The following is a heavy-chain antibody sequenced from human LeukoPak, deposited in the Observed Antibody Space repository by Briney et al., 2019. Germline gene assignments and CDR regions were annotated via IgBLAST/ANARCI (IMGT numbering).Heavy chain of an antibody. J-gene: IGHJ5*02. CDR3: ARGGREGTSCCNWFDP. V-gene: IGHV1-18*01. CDR1: GYTFTSYG. D-gene: IGHD2-2*01. CDR2: ISAYNGNT. Sequence: GASVTVSCKASGYTFTSYGISWVRQAPGQGLEWMGWISAYNGNTNYAQKLQGRVTMTTDTSTSTAYMELRSLRSDDTAVYYCARGGREGTSCCNWFDPWGQGTLVTVSS.